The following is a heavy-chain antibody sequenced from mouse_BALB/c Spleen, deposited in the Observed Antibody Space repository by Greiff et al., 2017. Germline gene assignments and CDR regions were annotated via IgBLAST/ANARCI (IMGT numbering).Heavy chain of an antibody. CDR2: IYPGNSDT. V-gene: IGHV1-5*01. D-gene: IGHD2-10*02. CDR1: GYSFTSYW. Sequence: EVQLQQSGTVLARPGASVKMSCKASGYSFTSYWMHWVKQRPGQGLEWIGAIYPGNSDTSYNQKFKGKAKLTAVTSASTAYMELSSLTNEDSAVYYCTRSGRYGNFFDYWGQGTTLTVSS. J-gene: IGHJ2*01. CDR3: TRSGRYGNFFDY.